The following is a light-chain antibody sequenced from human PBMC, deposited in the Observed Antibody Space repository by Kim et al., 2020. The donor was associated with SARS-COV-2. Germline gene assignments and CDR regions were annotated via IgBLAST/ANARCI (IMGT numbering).Light chain of an antibody. CDR1: QSISSS. Sequence: DIQMTQSPFSLSASVGDRVTITCRASQSISSSLNWYQQKPGKAPKLLIYAASNLQSGVPSRFSGSGSGTDFTLTISTLQAEDFATYHCQQSYTPPRTFGQGTKVDIK. V-gene: IGKV1-39*01. J-gene: IGKJ1*01. CDR3: QQSYTPPRT. CDR2: AAS.